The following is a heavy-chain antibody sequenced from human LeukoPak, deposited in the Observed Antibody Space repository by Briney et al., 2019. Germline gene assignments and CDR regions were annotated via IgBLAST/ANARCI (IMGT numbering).Heavy chain of an antibody. J-gene: IGHJ4*02. Sequence: PSETLSLTCTVSGGSISSSSYYWGWIRQPPGKGLEWIGSIYYSGSTYYNPSLKSRVTISVDTSKNQFSLKLSSVTAADTAVYYCAVYSRGVIEGSYFDYWGQGTLVTVSS. CDR1: GGSISSSSYY. V-gene: IGHV4-39*01. CDR3: AVYSRGVIEGSYFDY. D-gene: IGHD3-10*01. CDR2: IYYSGST.